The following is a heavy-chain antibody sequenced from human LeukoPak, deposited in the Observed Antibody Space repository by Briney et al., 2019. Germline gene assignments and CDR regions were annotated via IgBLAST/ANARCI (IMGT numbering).Heavy chain of an antibody. V-gene: IGHV4-34*01. D-gene: IGHD1-26*01. J-gene: IGHJ4*02. CDR2: INHSGST. CDR1: GGSFSDYY. CDR3: ARYSGSYPIDY. Sequence: SETLSLTCAVYGGSFSDYYWSWIRQPPGKGLEWIGEINHSGSTNYNPSLKSRVTISVDTSKNQFSLKLSSVTAADTAVYYCARYSGSYPIDYWGQGTLVIVSS.